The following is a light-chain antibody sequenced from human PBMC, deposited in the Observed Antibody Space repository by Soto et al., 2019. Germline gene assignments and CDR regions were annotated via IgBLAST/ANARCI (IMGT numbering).Light chain of an antibody. J-gene: IGKJ1*01. V-gene: IGKV3-15*01. CDR2: GAS. CDR3: KPYNDWLRT. CDR1: QSISNN. Sequence: EIVMTQSPTTLSASPGERATLSCRASQSISNNLAWYQQKPGQAPRFLIYGASARATGIPARFSGSGSGTEFTLTISSLQSEDFAVYYCKPYNDWLRTFGQGTKVDIK.